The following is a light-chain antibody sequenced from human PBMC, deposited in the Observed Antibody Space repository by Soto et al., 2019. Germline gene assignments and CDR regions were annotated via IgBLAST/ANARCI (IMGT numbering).Light chain of an antibody. Sequence: SVLTQYPVTLSFSPGEVATLSCSSSQSVTGNYLAWYQQKPGQAPTLLIYGASIRAAGIPDRFSGSGSGTDFTLTIRRLEPDDFAVYYCQQYGSSPRTFGQGTKVDIK. CDR2: GAS. V-gene: IGKV3-20*01. J-gene: IGKJ1*01. CDR1: QSVTGNY. CDR3: QQYGSSPRT.